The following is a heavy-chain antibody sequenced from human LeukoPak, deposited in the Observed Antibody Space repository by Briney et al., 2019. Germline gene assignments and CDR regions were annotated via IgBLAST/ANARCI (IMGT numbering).Heavy chain of an antibody. CDR3: AKDIAAAGTALDY. Sequence: GGSLRLSCAASGFTFSSYAMHWVRQAPGKGLEWVAVISYDGSNKYYADSVKGRFTISRDNSKNTLYLQMNSLRAEDTALYYCAKDIAAAGTALDYWGQGTLVTVSS. CDR2: ISYDGSNK. D-gene: IGHD6-13*01. CDR1: GFTFSSYA. J-gene: IGHJ4*02. V-gene: IGHV3-30-3*01.